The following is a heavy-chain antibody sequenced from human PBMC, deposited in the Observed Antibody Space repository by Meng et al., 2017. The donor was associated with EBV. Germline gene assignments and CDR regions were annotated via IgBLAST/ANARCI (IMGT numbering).Heavy chain of an antibody. D-gene: IGHD3-16*01. CDR2: VETKASKYAT. Sequence: VHVVGVGGGLVQPGGSLKLSCGASGFIFRDSAMHWVRQASGKGLEWVGRVETKASKYATAYAASVKGRFSVSRDDSKNMVFLEMNSLKTEDTARYYCWGDLNYGSYWGQGTLVTVSS. CDR3: WGDLNYGSY. V-gene: IGHV3-73*01. J-gene: IGHJ4*02. CDR1: GFIFRDSA.